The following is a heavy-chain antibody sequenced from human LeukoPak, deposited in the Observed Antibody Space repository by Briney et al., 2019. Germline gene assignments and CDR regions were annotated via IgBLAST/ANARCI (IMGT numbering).Heavy chain of an antibody. V-gene: IGHV4-59*01. Sequence: SETLSLTCTVSGGSISSYYWSWIRQPPGKGLEWIGYIYYSGSTNYNPSLKSRVTISVDTSKNQFSLKLSFVTAADTAVYYCARDSGSYGWFDPWGQGTLVTVSS. CDR2: IYYSGST. J-gene: IGHJ5*02. CDR3: ARDSGSYGWFDP. CDR1: GGSISSYY. D-gene: IGHD1-26*01.